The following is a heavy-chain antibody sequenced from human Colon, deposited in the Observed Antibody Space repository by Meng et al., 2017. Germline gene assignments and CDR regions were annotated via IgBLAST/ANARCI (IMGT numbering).Heavy chain of an antibody. J-gene: IGHJ5*01. CDR1: RFSIRAEPDG. D-gene: IGHD2-2*01. CDR2: IYWKDDQ. V-gene: IGHV2-5*01. CDR3: VHSPKGYCSSRTCYAFDS. Sequence: VEQPAPPLAQPPPTLKRTGTLSRFSIRAEPDGLACNRQPRGQPPEWLAVIYWKDDQRYSPSLKSRLSITKDTSKNPVVLTMTNMDPVDTATYYCVHSPKGYCSSRTCYAFDSWGQGTLVTVSS.